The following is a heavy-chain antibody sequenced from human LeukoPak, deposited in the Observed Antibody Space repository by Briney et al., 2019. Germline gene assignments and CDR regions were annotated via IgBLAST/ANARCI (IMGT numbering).Heavy chain of an antibody. CDR1: GFRFSSYG. CDR2: VSYDGSNK. CDR3: ARAMGSVYFDY. D-gene: IGHD3-10*01. V-gene: IGHV3-33*01. Sequence: PGRSLRLSCTASGFRFSSYGIHWVRQTPGKGLEWVALVSYDGSNKDYADSVKGRFTISRDNSKNTVYLQINSLRAEDTAVYYCARAMGSVYFDYWGQGTLVTVSS. J-gene: IGHJ4*02.